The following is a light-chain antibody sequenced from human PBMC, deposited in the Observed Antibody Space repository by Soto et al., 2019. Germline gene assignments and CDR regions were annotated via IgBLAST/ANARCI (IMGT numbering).Light chain of an antibody. CDR3: HQRVAWLT. CDR1: QSVSIY. J-gene: IGKJ4*02. V-gene: IGKV3-11*01. CDR2: DAS. Sequence: EIVVTQSQGTLSLSPGDTATLSCRASQSVSIYLAWYQQKPGQAPRLLIYDASDRVPGIPARFSGSGDGTDFTLTICSVEHEDFAVYYWHQRVAWLTFSGATTLEIK.